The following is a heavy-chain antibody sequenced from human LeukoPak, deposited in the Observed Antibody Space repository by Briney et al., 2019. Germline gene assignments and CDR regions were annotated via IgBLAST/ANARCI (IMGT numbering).Heavy chain of an antibody. J-gene: IGHJ4*02. CDR2: ISSSSSYI. CDR3: ARDSTVGHTTFDS. Sequence: GGSLRLSCAASGFTFSSYSMNWVRQAPGKGLEWVSSISSSSSYIYYADSVKGRFTISRGNAKNSLYLQTNSLRAEDSAVYYCARDSTVGHTTFDSWGQGTLVTVSS. CDR1: GFTFSSYS. V-gene: IGHV3-21*01. D-gene: IGHD1-26*01.